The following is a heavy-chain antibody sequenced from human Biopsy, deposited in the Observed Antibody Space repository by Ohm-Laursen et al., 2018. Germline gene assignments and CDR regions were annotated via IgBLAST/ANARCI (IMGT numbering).Heavy chain of an antibody. J-gene: IGHJ2*01. V-gene: IGHV3-9*01. CDR2: ITWNSGTI. D-gene: IGHD2-15*01. CDR1: GFIFDDYA. Sequence: SLRLSCAAFGFIFDDYAMHWVRQAPGKGLEWVSSITWNSGTIDYADSVKGRFTISRDNAKNSLYLQMNSLRAGDTALYYCAKARVAIRYFDNWGRGTLVTVSS. CDR3: AKARVAIRYFDN.